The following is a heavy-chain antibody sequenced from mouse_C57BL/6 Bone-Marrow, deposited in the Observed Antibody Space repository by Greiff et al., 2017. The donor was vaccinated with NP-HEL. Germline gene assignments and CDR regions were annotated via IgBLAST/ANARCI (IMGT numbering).Heavy chain of an antibody. V-gene: IGHV5-4*03. CDR1: GFTFSSYA. CDR2: ISDGGSYT. J-gene: IGHJ3*01. Sequence: DVMLVESGGGLVKPGGSLKLSCAASGFTFSSYAMSWVRQTPEKRLEWVATISDGGSYTYYPDNVKGRFTISRDNAKNNLYLQMSHLKSEDTAMYYCARDYYGSPWFAYWGQGTLVTVSA. CDR3: ARDYYGSPWFAY. D-gene: IGHD1-1*01.